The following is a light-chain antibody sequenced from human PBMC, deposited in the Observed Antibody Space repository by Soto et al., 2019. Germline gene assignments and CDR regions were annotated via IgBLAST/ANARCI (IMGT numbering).Light chain of an antibody. CDR1: QSVGTY. Sequence: IVLTHSPATLSLSPGERAALSWGASQSVGTYIAWYKQKPGLAPRLVIFDSSTRATGIPDRFSGSGSGTDFTLTISRLEPEDFAVYFCQQYGNSPQITFGQGTRLE. CDR3: QQYGNSPQIT. V-gene: IGKV3D-20*01. CDR2: DSS. J-gene: IGKJ5*01.